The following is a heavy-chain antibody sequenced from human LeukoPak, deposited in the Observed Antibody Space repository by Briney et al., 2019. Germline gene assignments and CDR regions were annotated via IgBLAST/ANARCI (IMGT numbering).Heavy chain of an antibody. CDR1: GYTFTSYD. CDR3: ARITMVRGVIGY. CDR2: MNPNSGNT. V-gene: IGHV1-8*03. Sequence: ASVKVSCKASGYTFTSYDINWVRQATGQGLEWMGWMNPNSGNTGYAQKFQGRVTITRNTSISTAYMELSSLRSEDTAVYYCARITMVRGVIGYWGQGTLVTVSS. D-gene: IGHD3-10*01. J-gene: IGHJ4*02.